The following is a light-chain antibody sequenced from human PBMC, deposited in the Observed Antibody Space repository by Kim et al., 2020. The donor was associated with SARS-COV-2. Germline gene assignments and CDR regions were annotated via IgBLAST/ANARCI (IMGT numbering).Light chain of an antibody. CDR3: QVWDSSTYV. CDR2: RDS. J-gene: IGLJ1*01. V-gene: IGLV3-9*01. CDR1: NIGSKN. Sequence: SYELTQPLSVSVALGQTARITCGGNNIGSKNVHWYQQKPGQAPVLGIYRDSNRPSGIPERFSGSNSGNTATLTISRAQAGDEADYCCQVWDSSTYVFGTG.